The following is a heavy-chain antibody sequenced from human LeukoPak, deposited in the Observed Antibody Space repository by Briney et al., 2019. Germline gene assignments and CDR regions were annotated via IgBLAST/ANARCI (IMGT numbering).Heavy chain of an antibody. CDR2: VSSDSSHI. V-gene: IGHV3-21*05. CDR3: ANTEYQRPGTDY. Sequence: GGSLRLSCAASGFTFSGYSMNWVRQAPGKGLEWVSYVSSDSSHIYYADSVKGRFTISRDNAKNSLYLQMNSLRTEDTAVYYCANTEYQRPGTDYWGQGTLVTVSS. CDR1: GFTFSGYS. D-gene: IGHD2-2*01. J-gene: IGHJ4*02.